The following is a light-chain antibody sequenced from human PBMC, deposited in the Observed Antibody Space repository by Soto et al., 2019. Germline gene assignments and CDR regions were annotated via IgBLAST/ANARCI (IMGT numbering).Light chain of an antibody. CDR1: QSVSSN. V-gene: IGKV3-15*01. CDR2: GAS. Sequence: EIVMTQSPATLSVSPGERATLSCRASQSVSSNLAWYQQKPGQAPRLLIYGASTRATGIPARFSGSGSGTEFTLTISSLQSEDLAVYYCQQYNNWPPFTFGPGTKGDIQ. J-gene: IGKJ3*01. CDR3: QQYNNWPPFT.